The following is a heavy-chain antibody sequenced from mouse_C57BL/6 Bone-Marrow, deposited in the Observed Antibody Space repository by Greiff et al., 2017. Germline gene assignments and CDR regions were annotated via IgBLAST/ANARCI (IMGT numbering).Heavy chain of an antibody. CDR1: GYTFTDYY. CDR2: INPNNGGT. CDR3: ARRTTVVATYYFDY. D-gene: IGHD1-1*01. Sequence: VQLQQSGPELVKPGASVKISCKASGYTFTDYYMNWVKQSHGKSLEWIGDINPNNGGTSYNQKFKGKATLTVDKSSSTAYMELRSLTSEDSAVYYCARRTTVVATYYFDYWGQGTTLTVSS. J-gene: IGHJ2*01. V-gene: IGHV1-26*01.